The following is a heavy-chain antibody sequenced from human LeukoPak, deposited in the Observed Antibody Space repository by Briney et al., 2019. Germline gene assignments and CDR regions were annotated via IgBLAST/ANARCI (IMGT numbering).Heavy chain of an antibody. CDR2: IYYSGST. Sequence: SETLSLTCTVSGGSISSYYWSWIRQPPGKGLEWIGYIYYSGSTYYNPSLKSRVTISVDTSKNQFSLKLSSVTAADTAVYYCARVDYYDSSGYYFPDYWGQGTLVTVSS. CDR1: GGSISSYY. CDR3: ARVDYYDSSGYYFPDY. V-gene: IGHV4-30-4*01. J-gene: IGHJ4*02. D-gene: IGHD3-22*01.